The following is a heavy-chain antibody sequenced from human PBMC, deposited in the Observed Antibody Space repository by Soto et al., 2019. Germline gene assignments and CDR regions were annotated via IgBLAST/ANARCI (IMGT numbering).Heavy chain of an antibody. V-gene: IGHV1-69*13. Sequence: EASVKVSCKASGGTFSSYAISWVRQAPGQGLEWMGGIIPIFGTANYAQKFQGRVTITADESTSTAYMELSSLRSEDTAVYYCARGEWQLVLPSPFDYWGQGTLVTVSS. J-gene: IGHJ4*02. CDR3: ARGEWQLVLPSPFDY. CDR1: GGTFSSYA. D-gene: IGHD6-6*01. CDR2: IIPIFGTA.